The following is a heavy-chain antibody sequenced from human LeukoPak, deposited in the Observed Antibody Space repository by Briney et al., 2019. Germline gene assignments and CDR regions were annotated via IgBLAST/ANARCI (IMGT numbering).Heavy chain of an antibody. D-gene: IGHD1-26*01. J-gene: IGHJ4*02. CDR2: IKQDGSEK. CDR1: GFSFSNYW. Sequence: GGSLRLSCAASGFSFSNYWMDWVRQVPGKGLEWVANIKQDGSEKYYVDSVKGRFTISRDNAENSLFLQMNSLRDEDTAVYYCSVSLNYWGQGTLVTVSS. CDR3: SVSLNY. V-gene: IGHV3-7*01.